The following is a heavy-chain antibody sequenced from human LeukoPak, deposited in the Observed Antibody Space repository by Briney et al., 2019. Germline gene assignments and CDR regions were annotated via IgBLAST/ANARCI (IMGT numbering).Heavy chain of an antibody. CDR2: MSGTGDRT. Sequence: GGTLRLSCAASRFTSSGYAMSWVCHAPGKGLEWVSAMSGTGDRTYYADSVKGRFTISRDNSKNTLYLQLNSLRAEDTAVYYCAKEAYYDSSGTNSYYFDYWGQGTPVTVSS. J-gene: IGHJ4*02. CDR3: AKEAYYDSSGTNSYYFDY. CDR1: RFTSSGYA. D-gene: IGHD3-22*01. V-gene: IGHV3-23*01.